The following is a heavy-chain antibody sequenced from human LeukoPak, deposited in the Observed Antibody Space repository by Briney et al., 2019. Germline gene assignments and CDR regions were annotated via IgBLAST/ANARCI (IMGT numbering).Heavy chain of an antibody. CDR1: GFTFSSYG. CDR2: IRYDGSNK. J-gene: IGHJ4*02. D-gene: IGHD6-19*01. CDR3: AKDQGGTVAVAGTGTADY. Sequence: GGSLRLSCAASGFTFSSYGMHWVRQAPGKGLEWVAFIRYDGSNKYYADSVKGRFTISRDNSKNTLYLQMNSLRAEDTAVYYCAKDQGGTVAVAGTGTADYWGQGTLVTVSS. V-gene: IGHV3-30*02.